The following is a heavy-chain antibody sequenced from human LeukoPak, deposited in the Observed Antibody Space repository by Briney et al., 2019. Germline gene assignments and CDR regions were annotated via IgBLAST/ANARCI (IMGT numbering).Heavy chain of an antibody. CDR1: GYTFTSYG. CDR2: ISAYNGNT. V-gene: IGHV1-18*01. D-gene: IGHD6-13*01. J-gene: IGHJ6*03. CDR3: ARTYSSSWSLYYYYYYYMDV. Sequence: ASVTVSCKASGYTFTSYGISWVRQAPGQGLEWMGWISAYNGNTNYAQKLQGRVTMTTDTSTSTAYMELRSLRSDDTAVYYCARTYSSSWSLYYYYYYYMDVWGKGTTVTVSS.